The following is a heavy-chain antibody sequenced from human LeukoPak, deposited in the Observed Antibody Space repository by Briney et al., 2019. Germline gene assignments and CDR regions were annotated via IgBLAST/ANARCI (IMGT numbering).Heavy chain of an antibody. Sequence: GGSLRLSCAASGFTFSSYAMSWVRQAPGKGLEWVSAISGSGGSTYYADSVKGRFTISRDNSKNTLYLQMNSLRAEDTAVYYCAKDRTYYYDSSGYYYDYWGQGTLVTVSS. V-gene: IGHV3-23*01. CDR3: AKDRTYYYDSSGYYYDY. D-gene: IGHD3-22*01. J-gene: IGHJ4*02. CDR2: ISGSGGST. CDR1: GFTFSSYA.